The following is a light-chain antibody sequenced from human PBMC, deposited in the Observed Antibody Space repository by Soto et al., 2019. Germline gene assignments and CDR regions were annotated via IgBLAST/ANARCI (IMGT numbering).Light chain of an antibody. J-gene: IGLJ2*01. CDR3: VLYMGGGISV. Sequence: TVVTQEPSFSVSPGGTVTFTCGLSSGSVSTNYYPSWYQQDPGQAPRTLIYNTNTRSSGVPSRLSGSILGNHAGHSPPGAQADDESDYYCVLYMGGGISVFGGGTQLTVL. CDR2: NTN. V-gene: IGLV8-61*01. CDR1: SGSVSTNYY.